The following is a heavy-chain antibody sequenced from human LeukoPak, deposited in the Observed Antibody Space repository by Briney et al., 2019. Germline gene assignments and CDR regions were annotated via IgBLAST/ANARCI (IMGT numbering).Heavy chain of an antibody. V-gene: IGHV3-33*01. J-gene: IGHJ4*02. CDR3: ARVRRYYDSSGQFDY. CDR2: IWYDGSNK. CDR1: GFTFSSYG. Sequence: GRSLRLSCAASGFTFSSYGMHWVRQAPGKGLEWAAVIWYDGSNKYYADSVKGRFTISRDNSKNTLYLQMNSLRAEDTAVYYCARVRRYYDSSGQFDYWGQGTLVTVSS. D-gene: IGHD3-22*01.